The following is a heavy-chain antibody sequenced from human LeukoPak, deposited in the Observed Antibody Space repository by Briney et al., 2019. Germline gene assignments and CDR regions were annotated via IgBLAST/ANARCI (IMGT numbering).Heavy chain of an antibody. Sequence: ASVKVSCKASGYTFTSYDINWVRQATGQGLEWMGWMNPNSGNTGYAQKFQGRVTMTRNTSISTAYMELSSLRSEDTGVYYCARDGYCSSTSCGQHFYGMDVWGQGTTVTVSS. CDR3: ARDGYCSSTSCGQHFYGMDV. CDR2: MNPNSGNT. D-gene: IGHD2-2*01. V-gene: IGHV1-8*01. J-gene: IGHJ6*02. CDR1: GYTFTSYD.